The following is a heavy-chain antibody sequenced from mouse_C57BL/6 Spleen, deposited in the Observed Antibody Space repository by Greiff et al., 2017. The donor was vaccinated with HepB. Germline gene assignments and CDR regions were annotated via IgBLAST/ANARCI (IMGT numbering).Heavy chain of an antibody. D-gene: IGHD2-5*01. V-gene: IGHV1-39*01. J-gene: IGHJ2*01. CDR1: GYSFTDYN. CDR3: AAYSNYVFYFDY. CDR2: INPNYGTT. Sequence: EVQLQQSGPELVKPGASVKISCKASGYSFTDYNMNWVKQSNGKSLEWIGVINPNYGTTCYNQKFKGKATLTVDQSSSTAYMQLNSLTSEDPAVYYCAAYSNYVFYFDYWGQGTTLTVSS.